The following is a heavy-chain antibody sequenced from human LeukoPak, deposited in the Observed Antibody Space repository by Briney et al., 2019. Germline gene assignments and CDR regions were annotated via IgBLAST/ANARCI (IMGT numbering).Heavy chain of an antibody. D-gene: IGHD2-21*02. CDR2: IWYDGGNK. CDR3: ARGLTQIPRLATGLGH. Sequence: GRSLRLPCAASGFSFSSYAMHWVRQAPGKGLEWVAVIWYDGGNKYYADSVKGRFTISRDNSKNTLYLEMNSLRAEDTAVYYCARGLTQIPRLATGLGHWGQGTLVTVSS. CDR1: GFSFSSYA. J-gene: IGHJ4*02. V-gene: IGHV3-33*01.